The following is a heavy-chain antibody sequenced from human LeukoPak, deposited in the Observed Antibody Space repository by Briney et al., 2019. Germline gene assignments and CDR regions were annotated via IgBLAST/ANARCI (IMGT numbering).Heavy chain of an antibody. CDR2: ISDIGRT. Sequence: SETLSLTCTVSGGSIRSYYWSWIRQPPGKGLEWIGYISDIGRTNYNPSLKSRVSISQDTSKKQLSLKLNSVTAADTAVYYSARHFALSWFDPWGPGTLVTVSS. V-gene: IGHV4-59*08. D-gene: IGHD3-16*01. J-gene: IGHJ5*02. CDR1: GGSIRSYY. CDR3: ARHFALSWFDP.